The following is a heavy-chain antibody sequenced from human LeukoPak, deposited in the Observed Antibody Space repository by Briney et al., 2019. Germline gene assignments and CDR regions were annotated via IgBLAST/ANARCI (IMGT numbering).Heavy chain of an antibody. CDR2: ISAYNGNT. D-gene: IGHD2-15*01. CDR3: ARSPFRWWEPEGAFDI. CDR1: GYTFTSYG. Sequence: ASVKVSCKASGYTFTSYGISWVRQAPGQGLEWMGWISAYNGNTNYAQKLQGRVTMTTDTSTSTAYMELRSLRSDDTAVYYCARSPFRWWEPEGAFDIWGQGTMVTVSS. V-gene: IGHV1-18*01. J-gene: IGHJ3*02.